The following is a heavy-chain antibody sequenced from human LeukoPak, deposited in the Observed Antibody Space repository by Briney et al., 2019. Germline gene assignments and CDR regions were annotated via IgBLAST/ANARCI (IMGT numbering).Heavy chain of an antibody. V-gene: IGHV3-66*02. J-gene: IGHJ5*02. CDR1: GFTVSSNY. CDR3: ARGITGTNNWFDP. D-gene: IGHD1/OR15-1a*01. CDR2: IYSGGGT. Sequence: GGSLRLSCEASGFTVSSNYMSWVRQAPGKGLEWVSLIYSGGGTYYADSVKGRFTISRDNSKNTLYLQMNGLRAEDTAVYYCARGITGTNNWFDPWGQGTLVTVSS.